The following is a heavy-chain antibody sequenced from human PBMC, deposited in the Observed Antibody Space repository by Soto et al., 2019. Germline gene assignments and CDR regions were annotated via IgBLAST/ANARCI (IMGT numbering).Heavy chain of an antibody. CDR3: ARTDITMVRGVDY. CDR2: IYYSGST. D-gene: IGHD3-10*01. Sequence: SETLSLTCTVSGGSISSYYWSWIRQPPGKGLEWIGYIYYSGSTNYNPSLKSRVTISVDTSKNQFSLKLSSVTAADTAVYYCARTDITMVRGVDYWGQGPRSPSPQ. CDR1: GGSISSYY. V-gene: IGHV4-59*01. J-gene: IGHJ4*02.